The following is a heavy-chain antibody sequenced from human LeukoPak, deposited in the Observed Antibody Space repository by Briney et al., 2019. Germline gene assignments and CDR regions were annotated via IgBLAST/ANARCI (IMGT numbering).Heavy chain of an antibody. J-gene: IGHJ3*02. CDR1: GFTFSSYW. Sequence: PGGSLRLSCAAFGFTFSSYWMHWVRQAPGKGLVWVSRINSDGSSTSYADSVKGRFTISRDNAKNTLYLQMNSLRAEDTAVYYCAYPSGEFHDAFDIWGQGTMVTVSS. D-gene: IGHD3-16*01. CDR2: INSDGSST. CDR3: AYPSGEFHDAFDI. V-gene: IGHV3-74*01.